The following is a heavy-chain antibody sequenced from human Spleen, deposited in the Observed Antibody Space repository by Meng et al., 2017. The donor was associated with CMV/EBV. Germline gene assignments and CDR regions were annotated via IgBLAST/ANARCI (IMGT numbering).Heavy chain of an antibody. V-gene: IGHV3-48*04. CDR2: ISRRSDTT. CDR3: ARGGGPFDY. J-gene: IGHJ4*02. CDR1: GFTFSSYS. D-gene: IGHD2-15*01. Sequence: GGSLRLSCAVSGFTFSSYSLTWVRQSPGKGPEWISYISRRSDTTYYADSVKGRFTISRDNAKNSLYLQMNSLRVEDTAVYYCARGGGPFDYWGQGTLVTVSS.